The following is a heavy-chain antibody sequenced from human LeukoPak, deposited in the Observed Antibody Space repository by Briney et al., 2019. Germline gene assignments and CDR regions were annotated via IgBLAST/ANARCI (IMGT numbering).Heavy chain of an antibody. Sequence: ASVKVSCKASGYTFTGYYMHWVRQAPGQGLEWMGWINPNSGGTNYAQKFQGRVTMTRDTSISTAYMELSRLRSDDTAVYYCARDQGRWELLPVGCDYWGQGTLVTVSS. CDR2: INPNSGGT. CDR1: GYTFTGYY. D-gene: IGHD1-26*01. V-gene: IGHV1-2*02. J-gene: IGHJ4*02. CDR3: ARDQGRWELLPVGCDY.